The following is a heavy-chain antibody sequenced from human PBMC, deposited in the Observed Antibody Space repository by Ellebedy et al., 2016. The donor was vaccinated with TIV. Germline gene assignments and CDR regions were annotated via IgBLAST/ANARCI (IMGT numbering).Heavy chain of an antibody. Sequence: GESLKISRKVSGYRITSYWIGWVRQVPGKGLEWIGIIYPGDSETRYSPSFQGQVTMSVDKSIGTAYLHWNSLKASVTAMFYCARPASVTSFSGGYFDVWGQGTMVIVSS. J-gene: IGHJ3*01. CDR1: GYRITSYW. D-gene: IGHD2-8*02. CDR3: ARPASVTSFSGGYFDV. V-gene: IGHV5-51*01. CDR2: IYPGDSET.